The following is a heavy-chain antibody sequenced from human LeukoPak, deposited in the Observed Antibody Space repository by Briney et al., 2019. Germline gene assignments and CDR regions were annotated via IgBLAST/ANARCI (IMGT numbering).Heavy chain of an antibody. CDR2: ISYDGRNQ. CDR1: GFSLTTYG. CDR3: VKDRTINGRSSPFDS. Sequence: PGTSLRLSCAASGFSLTTYGMHWVRQAPLKGLEWLAAISYDGRNQNYADSVKGRFTIFRDNSQNTLYLQMNSLRAEDTALYYCVKDRTINGRSSPFDSWGQGTLVTVSS. V-gene: IGHV3-30*18. D-gene: IGHD1-26*01. J-gene: IGHJ4*02.